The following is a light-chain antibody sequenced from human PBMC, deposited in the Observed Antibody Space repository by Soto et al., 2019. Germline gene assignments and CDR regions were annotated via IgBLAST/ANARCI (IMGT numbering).Light chain of an antibody. CDR2: GAS. CDR3: QQYNNWRGT. CDR1: QSVSSN. Sequence: EIVMTQSPATLSVSPGERATLSCRASQSVSSNLAWYQQKPGQAPRLLIYGASTRATGIPARFSGSGSGTEFTVTISSLQSEDFAVYYCQQYNNWRGTFGPGTKVEIK. V-gene: IGKV3-15*01. J-gene: IGKJ1*01.